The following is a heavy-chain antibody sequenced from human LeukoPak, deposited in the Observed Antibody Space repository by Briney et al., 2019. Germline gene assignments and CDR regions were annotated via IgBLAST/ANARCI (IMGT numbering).Heavy chain of an antibody. CDR1: GFIFSTYW. CDR3: SAGDVFDI. Sequence: PGGSLRLSCAASGFIFSTYWMTWVRQAPGKGLEWVANIKQDGSVKQYVDSVKGRLTISRDNVKNSLYLQMNSLRAEDSAVYYCSAGDVFDIWGQGTMGAVSS. V-gene: IGHV3-7*01. D-gene: IGHD1-26*01. CDR2: IKQDGSVK. J-gene: IGHJ3*02.